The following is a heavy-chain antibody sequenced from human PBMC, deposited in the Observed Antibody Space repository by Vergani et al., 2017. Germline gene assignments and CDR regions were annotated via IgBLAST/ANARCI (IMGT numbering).Heavy chain of an antibody. CDR1: GGSISSYY. CDR3: AREGGITSGYYYYYMDV. D-gene: IGHD3-16*01. V-gene: IGHV4-59*12. Sequence: QVQLQESGPGLVKPSETLSLTCTVSGGSISSYYWSWIRQPPGKGLEWIGEINHSGSTNYNPSLKSRVTISVDTSKNQFSLKLSSVTAADTAVYYCAREGGITSGYYYYYMDVWGKGTTVTVSS. CDR2: INHSGST. J-gene: IGHJ6*03.